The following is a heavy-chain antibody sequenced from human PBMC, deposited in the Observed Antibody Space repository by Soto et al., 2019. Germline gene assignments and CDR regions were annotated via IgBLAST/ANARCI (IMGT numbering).Heavy chain of an antibody. CDR2: ISYSGRT. D-gene: IGHD2-21*01. J-gene: IGHJ5*02. CDR3: AHFSDLEWFDP. Sequence: SETLSLTCTVSGASIITDNYFWVWIRQSPRRGLELIGSISYSGRTYDNPSLQSRVTISIDASKNQFSLKLSSLTAADTAVYYCAHFSDLEWFDPWGQGTLVTVSS. CDR1: GASIITDNYF. V-gene: IGHV4-39*07.